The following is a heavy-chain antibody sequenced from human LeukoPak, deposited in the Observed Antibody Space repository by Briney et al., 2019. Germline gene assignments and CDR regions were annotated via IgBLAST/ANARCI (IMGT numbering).Heavy chain of an antibody. Sequence: ASVKVSCKASGYTFTSYDINWVRQATGQGLEWMGWMNPNSGNTGYAQKFQGRVTMTRNTSISTAYMELSSLRSEDTAVYYCARGTNYYGSGKRGYWGQGTLVTVSS. CDR2: MNPNSGNT. CDR1: GYTFTSYD. D-gene: IGHD3-10*01. CDR3: ARGTNYYGSGKRGY. V-gene: IGHV1-8*01. J-gene: IGHJ4*02.